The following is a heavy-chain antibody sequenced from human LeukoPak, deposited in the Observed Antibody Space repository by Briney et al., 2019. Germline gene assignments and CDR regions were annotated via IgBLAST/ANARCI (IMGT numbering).Heavy chain of an antibody. J-gene: IGHJ4*02. CDR1: GYTFTSYG. Sequence: ASVKVSCKASGYTFTSYGISWVRQAPGQGLEWMGWISAYNGNTNYAQKLQGRVTMTTDTSTSTAYMELRSLRSDDTAVYYCARHYKYYYDSSGYYMYYFDYWGQGTLVTVSS. V-gene: IGHV1-18*01. D-gene: IGHD3-22*01. CDR2: ISAYNGNT. CDR3: ARHYKYYYDSSGYYMYYFDY.